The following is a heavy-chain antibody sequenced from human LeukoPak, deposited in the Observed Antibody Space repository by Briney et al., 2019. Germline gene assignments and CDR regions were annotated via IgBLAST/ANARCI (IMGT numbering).Heavy chain of an antibody. V-gene: IGHV4-34*01. Sequence: SETLSLTCTVSGASISSYYWSWIRQPPGKGLEWIGEINHSGSTNYNPSLKSRVTISVDTSKNQFSLKLSSVTAADTAVYYCARAFKVLRYFDMFGIDPWGQGTLVTVSS. CDR1: GASISSYY. D-gene: IGHD3-9*01. CDR3: ARAFKVLRYFDMFGIDP. CDR2: INHSGST. J-gene: IGHJ5*02.